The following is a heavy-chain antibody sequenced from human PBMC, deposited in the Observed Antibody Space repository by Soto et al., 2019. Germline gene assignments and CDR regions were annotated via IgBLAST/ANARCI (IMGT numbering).Heavy chain of an antibody. CDR2: ISGSGGTT. V-gene: IGHV3-23*01. D-gene: IGHD2-2*01. CDR3: ALRYCSRTTCPPLNSYFYMDV. Sequence: EMQLLESGGDLVQPGGSLRLSCAASGFTFSNYAMTWVRQAPGKGLEWVSGISGSGGTTFYAGFVKGRFPISRDNSKNTLYLQMNSLRAEDTAVYYCALRYCSRTTCPPLNSYFYMDVWGKGPTVTVSS. CDR1: GFTFSNYA. J-gene: IGHJ6*03.